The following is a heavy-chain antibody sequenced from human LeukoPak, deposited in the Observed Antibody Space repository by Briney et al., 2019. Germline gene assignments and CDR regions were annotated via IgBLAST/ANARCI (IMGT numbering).Heavy chain of an antibody. CDR3: ARDGDSSGWYGTDY. Sequence: SETLSLTCTVSGGSISSYYWSWIRQPAGKGLEWIGRIYTSGSTNYNPSLKSRVTMSVDTSKNQFSLKLSSVTAADTAVYYCARDGDSSGWYGTDYWGQGTLVTVSS. J-gene: IGHJ4*02. CDR1: GGSISSYY. D-gene: IGHD6-19*01. V-gene: IGHV4-4*07. CDR2: IYTSGST.